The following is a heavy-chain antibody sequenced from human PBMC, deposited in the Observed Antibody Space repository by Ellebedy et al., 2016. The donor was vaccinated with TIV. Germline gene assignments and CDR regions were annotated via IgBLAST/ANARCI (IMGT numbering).Heavy chain of an antibody. J-gene: IGHJ5*02. CDR2: IYSGGSP. CDR1: GFTVSSNY. CDR3: ARSNGIAVWWFDP. V-gene: IGHV3-66*01. Sequence: ESLKISCAASGFTVSSNYMSWVRQAPGKGLEWVSVIYSGGSPYYADSVKGRFTISRDNSKNTLYLQMNSLRAEDTAVYYCARSNGIAVWWFDPWGQGTLVTVSS. D-gene: IGHD6-19*01.